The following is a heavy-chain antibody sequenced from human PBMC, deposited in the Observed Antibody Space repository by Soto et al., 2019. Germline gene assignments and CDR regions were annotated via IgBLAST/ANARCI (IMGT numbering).Heavy chain of an antibody. CDR1: GGSFSGYY. J-gene: IGHJ4*02. CDR2: NNHSAST. V-gene: IGHV4-34*01. D-gene: IGHD3-22*01. CDR3: ARGRYYYDSSGHWYYFDY. Sequence: PSETLSLTCAVYGGSFSGYYWSCIRPPPGKGLEWIRENNHSASTNYNPHLKSRVTIAVDTSKTQFSLKLSSVTAADTAVYYCARGRYYYDSSGHWYYFDYWGQGTLVTVSS.